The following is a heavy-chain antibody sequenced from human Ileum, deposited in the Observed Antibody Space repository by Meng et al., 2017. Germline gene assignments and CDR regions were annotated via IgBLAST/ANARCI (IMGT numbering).Heavy chain of an antibody. J-gene: IGHJ4*02. CDR2: IYYSGST. CDR3: ARDRDSSGYYPY. V-gene: IGHV4-30-4*01. CDR1: GGSISSGDYY. Sequence: QGQLQEAGPGLGKPSQTLALTCTVSGGSISSGDYYWSWIRQPPGKGLEWIGYIYYSGSTYYNPSLKSRLTISVDTSKNQFSLKLSSVTAADTAVYYCARDRDSSGYYPYWGQGTLVTVSS. D-gene: IGHD3-22*01.